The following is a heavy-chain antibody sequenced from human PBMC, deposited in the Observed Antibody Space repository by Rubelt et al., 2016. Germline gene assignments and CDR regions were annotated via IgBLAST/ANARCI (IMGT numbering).Heavy chain of an antibody. J-gene: IGHJ4*02. CDR3: ARAGYSSGSRYFDY. V-gene: IGHV4-38-2*02. CDR1: GYSISSGYY. Sequence: QVQLQESGPGLVKPSETLSLTCTVSGYSISSGYYWGWIRQPPGKGLEWIGSIYHSGSTYYNPSLQSRVTISVDTSKNQFSLKLSAVTAADTAVYYCARAGYSSGSRYFDYWGQGTLVTVSS. D-gene: IGHD6-19*01. CDR2: IYHSGST.